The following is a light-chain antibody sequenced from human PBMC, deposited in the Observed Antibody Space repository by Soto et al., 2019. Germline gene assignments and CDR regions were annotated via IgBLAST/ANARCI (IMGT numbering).Light chain of an antibody. CDR1: QRLVHSDGIAY. V-gene: IGKV2-30*02. Sequence: DFVMTHSPLSLALTLVQPASSCCGXNQRLVHSDGIAYFSWFQQRPGRSPRRLIYKVSNRDSGVPARFSGSGSGTDFALKISRVEAEDVGVYYCMQGTHWPITFGQGTRLEIK. CDR3: MQGTHWPIT. CDR2: KVS. J-gene: IGKJ5*01.